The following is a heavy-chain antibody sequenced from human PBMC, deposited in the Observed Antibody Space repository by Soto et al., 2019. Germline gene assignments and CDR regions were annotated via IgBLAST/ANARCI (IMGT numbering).Heavy chain of an antibody. D-gene: IGHD2-2*01. V-gene: IGHV3-21*06. J-gene: IGHJ6*02. CDR3: ARDSDCQSTSCFFHPHV. Sequence: GGSLRLSCSASGFTFSDENMSWVRQVPGKGLEWVSGISGGGSYIFYADSVQGRFSISRDNPKNSLFLEMNSLRVEDTAVYYCARDSDCQSTSCFFHPHVWGQGTTVTVSS. CDR1: GFTFSDEN. CDR2: ISGGGSYI.